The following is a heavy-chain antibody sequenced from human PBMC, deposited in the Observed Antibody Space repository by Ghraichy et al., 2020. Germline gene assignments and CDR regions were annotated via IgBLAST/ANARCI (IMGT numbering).Heavy chain of an antibody. D-gene: IGHD3-22*01. J-gene: IGHJ3*02. CDR1: GFTFSSYS. CDR3: ARCDRAGDAFDI. V-gene: IGHV3-21*01. Sequence: LSLTCAASGFTFSSYSMNWVRQAPGKGLEWVSSISSSSSYIYYADSVKGRFTISRDNAKNSLYLQMNSLRAEDTAVYYCARCDRAGDAFDIWGQGTMVTVSS. CDR2: ISSSSSYI.